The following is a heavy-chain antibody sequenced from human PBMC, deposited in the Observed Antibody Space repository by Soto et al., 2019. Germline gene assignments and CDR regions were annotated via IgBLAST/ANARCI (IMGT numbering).Heavy chain of an antibody. CDR1: GGSISSGDYY. CDR2: IYYSGST. V-gene: IGHV4-30-4*01. CDR3: ARGSPYRYYDFWSGTHWFDP. D-gene: IGHD3-3*01. J-gene: IGHJ5*02. Sequence: SETLSLTCTVSGGSISSGDYYWSWIRQPPGKGLEWIGYIYYSGSTYYNPSLKSRVTISVDTSKNQFSLKLSPVTAADTAVYYCARGSPYRYYDFWSGTHWFDPWGQGTLVTVSS.